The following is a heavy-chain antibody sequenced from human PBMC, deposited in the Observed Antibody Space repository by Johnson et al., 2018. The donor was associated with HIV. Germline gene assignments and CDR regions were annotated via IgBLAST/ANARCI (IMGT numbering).Heavy chain of an antibody. CDR1: GFTFSRYG. V-gene: IGHV3-33*08. D-gene: IGHD5-24*01. CDR2: IWYDGSNK. J-gene: IGHJ3*02. Sequence: QVQLVESGGGLVQPGGSLRLSCAASGFTFSRYGMHWVRQAPGKGLEWVAVIWYDGSNKNYTESVKGRFSISRDNSKNTLYLQMNSLRAEDTAVYYCARGEEMATILIWGQGTMVTVSS. CDR3: ARGEEMATILI.